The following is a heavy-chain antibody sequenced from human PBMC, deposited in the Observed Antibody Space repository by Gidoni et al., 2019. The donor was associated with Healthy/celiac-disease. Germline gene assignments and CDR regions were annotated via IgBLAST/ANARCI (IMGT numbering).Heavy chain of an antibody. D-gene: IGHD3-10*01. J-gene: IGHJ5*02. CDR2: IYYSGST. CDR1: GGSISSSSYY. CDR3: ARPPDGSGSP. V-gene: IGHV4-39*01. Sequence: QLQLQESGPGLVKPSETLSLTCTVPGGSISSSSYYWGWIRQPPGKGLEWIGSIYYSGSTYYNPSLKSRVTISVDTSKNQFSLKLSSVTAADTAVYYCARPPDGSGSPWGQGTLVTVSS.